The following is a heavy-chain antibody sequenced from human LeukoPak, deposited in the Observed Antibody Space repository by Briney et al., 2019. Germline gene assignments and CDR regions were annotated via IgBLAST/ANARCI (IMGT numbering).Heavy chain of an antibody. CDR1: GYTFTSYD. D-gene: IGHD3-10*01. CDR2: ISAYNGNT. Sequence: ASVKVSCKASGYTFTSYDINWVRQAPGQGLEWMGWISAYNGNTNYAQKLQGRVTMTTDTSTSTAYMELRSLRSDDTAVYYCARDSPNMVRGVIPYWGQGTLVTVSS. V-gene: IGHV1-18*01. CDR3: ARDSPNMVRGVIPY. J-gene: IGHJ4*02.